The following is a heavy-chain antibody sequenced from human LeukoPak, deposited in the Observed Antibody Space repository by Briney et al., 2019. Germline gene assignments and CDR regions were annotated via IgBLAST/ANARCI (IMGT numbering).Heavy chain of an antibody. Sequence: SETLSLTCTVSGGSISSYYWSWIRQPPGKGLEWIGYIYYSGSTNYNPSLKSRVTLSVDTSKNQFSLKLSSVTAADTAVYYCARSYYYDSRGAFDIWGQGTMVTVSS. V-gene: IGHV4-59*01. CDR3: ARSYYYDSRGAFDI. D-gene: IGHD3-22*01. J-gene: IGHJ3*02. CDR1: GGSISSYY. CDR2: IYYSGST.